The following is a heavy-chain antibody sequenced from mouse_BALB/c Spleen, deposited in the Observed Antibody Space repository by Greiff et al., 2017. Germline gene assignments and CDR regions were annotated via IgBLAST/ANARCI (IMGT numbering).Heavy chain of an antibody. Sequence: EVKLEESGAELVKPGASVKLSCTASGFNIKDTYMHWVKQRPEQGLEWIGRIDPANGNTKYDPKFQGKATITADTSSNTAYLQLSSLTSEDTAVYYCAREYGNYYFDYWGQGTTLTVSS. CDR1: GFNIKDTY. J-gene: IGHJ2*01. V-gene: IGHV14-3*02. CDR2: IDPANGNT. D-gene: IGHD2-10*02. CDR3: AREYGNYYFDY.